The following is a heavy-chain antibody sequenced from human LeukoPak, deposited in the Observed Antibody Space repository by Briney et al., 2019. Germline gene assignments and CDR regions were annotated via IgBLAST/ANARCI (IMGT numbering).Heavy chain of an antibody. V-gene: IGHV4-61*02. CDR1: GGSISSGSYY. D-gene: IGHD5-12*01. CDR2: IYTSGST. J-gene: IGHJ4*02. Sequence: PSETLSLTCTVSGGSISSGSYYWSWIRQPAGKGLEWIGRIYTSGSTNYNPSLKSRVTISVDTSKNQFSLNLSSVTAADTAVYYCARGGYSGKDYNNWGQGTLVTVSS. CDR3: ARGGYSGKDYNN.